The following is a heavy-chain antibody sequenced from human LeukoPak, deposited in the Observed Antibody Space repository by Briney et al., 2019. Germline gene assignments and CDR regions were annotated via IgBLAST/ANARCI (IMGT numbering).Heavy chain of an antibody. CDR3: ASGEDSFPVDY. D-gene: IGHD6-6*01. V-gene: IGHV4-61*02. Sequence: SETLSLTCTVSGGSISSGGYYWSWIRQPAGKGLEWIGRIYTSGSTNYNPSLKSRVTISVDTSKNQFSLKLSSVTAADTAVYYCASGEDSFPVDYWGQGTLVTVSS. CDR1: GGSISSGGYY. CDR2: IYTSGST. J-gene: IGHJ4*02.